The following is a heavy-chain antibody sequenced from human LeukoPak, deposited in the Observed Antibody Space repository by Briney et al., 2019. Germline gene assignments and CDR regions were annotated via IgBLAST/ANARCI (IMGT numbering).Heavy chain of an antibody. CDR2: INHSGST. V-gene: IGHV4-34*01. CDR1: GGSFSGYY. Sequence: SETLSLTCAVYGGSFSGYYWNWIRHAPGKGLEWIGEINHSGSTNYNPSLESRVTISIDTSQNRFSLKLRSVTAADTAVYYCAGGPYGMDVWGQGTTVTVSS. CDR3: AGGPYGMDV. J-gene: IGHJ6*02.